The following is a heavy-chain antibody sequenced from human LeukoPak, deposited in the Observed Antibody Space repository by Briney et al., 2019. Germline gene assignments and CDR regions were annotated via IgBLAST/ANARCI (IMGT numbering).Heavy chain of an antibody. V-gene: IGHV4-59*08. CDR1: GGSISSYY. D-gene: IGHD3-10*01. CDR2: IYYSGST. CDR3: ARQFRSAYAFDI. J-gene: IGHJ3*02. Sequence: SETLSLTCTVSGGSISSYYWSWIRQPPGKGLEWIGYIYYSGSTNYNPSLKSRVTISVDTSKNQFSLKLSSVTAADTAVYYCARQFRSAYAFDIWGQGTMVTVSS.